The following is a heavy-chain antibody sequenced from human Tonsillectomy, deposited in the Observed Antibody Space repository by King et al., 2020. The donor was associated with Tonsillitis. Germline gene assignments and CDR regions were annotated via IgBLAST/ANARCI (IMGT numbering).Heavy chain of an antibody. D-gene: IGHD6-6*01. CDR2: IYSGGSST. CDR1: GFTFSSYA. J-gene: IGHJ4*02. CDR3: AKDLGEYSTYGFDY. Sequence: VQLVESGGGLVQPGGSLRLSCAASGFTFSSYAMSWVRQAPGKGLEWVSVIYSGGSSTYYADSVKGRFTISRDNSKNTLYLQMNSLRAEDTAVYYCAKDLGEYSTYGFDYWGQGTLVTVSS. V-gene: IGHV3-23*03.